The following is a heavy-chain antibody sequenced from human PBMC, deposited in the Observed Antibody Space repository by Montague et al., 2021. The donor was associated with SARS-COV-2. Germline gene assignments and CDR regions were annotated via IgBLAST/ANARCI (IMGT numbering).Heavy chain of an antibody. CDR3: AKPLGGVTPGYSYTVDV. J-gene: IGHJ6*02. D-gene: IGHD1-26*01. CDR2: ISGSGGST. V-gene: IGHV3-23*01. Sequence: SLRLSCAASGFTFTHYAMNWVRQVPGKGLGWVSSISGSGGSTYYADSVKGRFTISRDNSQNTLYLQMNSLRAEDTAVYYCAKPLGGVTPGYSYTVDVWGQGTTVTVSS. CDR1: GFTFTHYA.